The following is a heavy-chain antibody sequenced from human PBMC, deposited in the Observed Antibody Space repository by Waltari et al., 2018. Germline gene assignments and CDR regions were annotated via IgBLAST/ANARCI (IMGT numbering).Heavy chain of an antibody. D-gene: IGHD5-18*01. CDR3: ARSGGYSYGRGDYYYYGMDV. Sequence: QVQLQESGPGLVKPSQTLSLTCTVSGGSISSGGYYWSWIRQTPGKGLEWIGYIYYSGSTYYNPSLKSLVTISVDTSKNQFSLKLSSVTAADTAVYYCARSGGYSYGRGDYYYYGMDVWGQGTTVTVSS. CDR2: IYYSGST. CDR1: GGSISSGGYY. J-gene: IGHJ6*02. V-gene: IGHV4-31*01.